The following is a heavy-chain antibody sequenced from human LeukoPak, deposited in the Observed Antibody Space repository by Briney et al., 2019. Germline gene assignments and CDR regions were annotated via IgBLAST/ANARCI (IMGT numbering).Heavy chain of an antibody. CDR3: AKDDYGDYVRWFDP. D-gene: IGHD4-17*01. J-gene: IGHJ5*02. CDR2: IGGSGDGT. V-gene: IGHV3-23*01. Sequence: PGGSLRLSCAASGFSFGGYALHWVRQAPGKGLEWVSSIGGSGDGTYYTDSVKGRFTISRDNSKNILYLQMNSLRAEDTAVYYCAKDDYGDYVRWFDPWGQGTLVTVSS. CDR1: GFSFGGYA.